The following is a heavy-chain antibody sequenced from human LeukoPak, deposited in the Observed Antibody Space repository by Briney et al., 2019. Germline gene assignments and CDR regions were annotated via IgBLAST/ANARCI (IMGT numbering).Heavy chain of an antibody. Sequence: GASVKVSCKASGGTFSSHAISWVRQAPGQGLEWMGGIIPIFGKAKYAQKFQGRVTITADESTSTAYMELSSLRSEDTAVYYCARDSSEFRSLIPHWGQGTLVTVSS. V-gene: IGHV1-69*13. D-gene: IGHD2-21*01. CDR3: ARDSSEFRSLIPH. J-gene: IGHJ1*01. CDR2: IIPIFGKA. CDR1: GGTFSSHA.